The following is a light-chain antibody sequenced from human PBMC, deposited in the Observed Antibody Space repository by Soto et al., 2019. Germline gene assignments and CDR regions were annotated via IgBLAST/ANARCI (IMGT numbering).Light chain of an antibody. CDR1: SSNIGSNL. J-gene: IGLJ2*01. V-gene: IGLV1-51*01. Sequence: QSVLTQPPSVSAAPGQKVSISCSGSSSNIGSNLVSWYQHLPGTAPRLLIYDNGKRPSGIPDRFSGSKSGTSAALGITGLQTGDEADHYCGTWDNSLSGVIFGGGTQLTVL. CDR3: GTWDNSLSGVI. CDR2: DNG.